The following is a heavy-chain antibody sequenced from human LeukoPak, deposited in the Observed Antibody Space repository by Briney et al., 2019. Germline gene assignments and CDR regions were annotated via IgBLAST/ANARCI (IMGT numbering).Heavy chain of an antibody. V-gene: IGHV4-59*01. J-gene: IGHJ3*02. CDR1: GGSISSYY. CDR3: ARDRGYSYGYYDAFDI. CDR2: IYYSGST. Sequence: SETLSLTCTVSGGSISSYYWSWIRQPPGKGLEWLGYIYYSGSTNYNPSLKSRVTISVDTSKNQFSLKLSSVTAADTAVYYCARDRGYSYGYYDAFDIWGQGTMVTVSS. D-gene: IGHD5-18*01.